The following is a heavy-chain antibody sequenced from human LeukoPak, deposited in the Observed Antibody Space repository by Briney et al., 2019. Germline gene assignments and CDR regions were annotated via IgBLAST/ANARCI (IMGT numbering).Heavy chain of an antibody. J-gene: IGHJ6*02. CDR3: ATPSGHSSGYPNYYYYGMDV. V-gene: IGHV4-34*01. CDR1: GGSFSGYY. Sequence: PSETLSLTCAVYGGSFSGYYWSWIRQPPGKGLEWIGEINHSGSTNYNPSFKSRVTISVDTSKNQFSLKLSSVTAADTAVYYCATPSGHSSGYPNYYYYGMDVWGQGTTVTVSS. CDR2: INHSGST. D-gene: IGHD3-22*01.